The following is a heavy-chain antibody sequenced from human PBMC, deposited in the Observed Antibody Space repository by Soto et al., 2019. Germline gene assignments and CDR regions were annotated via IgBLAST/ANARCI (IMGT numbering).Heavy chain of an antibody. D-gene: IGHD2-21*01. CDR3: ARLLLRPGKFDY. CDR2: ISSSGDPT. CDR1: GFSFSDYY. J-gene: IGHJ4*02. Sequence: ESGGGLVNPGGSLRLSCAASGFSFSDYYMTWIRQAPGKGLEWISDISSSGDPTYYADSVRDRFTISRDNAKNSLYLQLNSLRGEDTAIYYCARLLLRPGKFDYWGQGTLVTVSS. V-gene: IGHV3-11*01.